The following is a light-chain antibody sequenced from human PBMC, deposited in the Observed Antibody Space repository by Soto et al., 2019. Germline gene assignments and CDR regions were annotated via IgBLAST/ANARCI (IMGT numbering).Light chain of an antibody. CDR3: QQYDNKPPIT. V-gene: IGKV3-15*01. J-gene: IGKJ5*01. CDR1: QSVSSN. CDR2: GTS. Sequence: EIVMTQSPATLSVSPGERVTLSCRASQSVSSNLAWYQQKPGQAPRLLIYGTSTRATGIPDRFSGSGSGTEFSLTISNLQSEDFAVYHCQQYDNKPPITFGQGTRLEIK.